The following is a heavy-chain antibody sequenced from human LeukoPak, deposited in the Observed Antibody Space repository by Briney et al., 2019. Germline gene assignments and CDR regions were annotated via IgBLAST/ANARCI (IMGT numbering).Heavy chain of an antibody. CDR1: GFXFSSYA. J-gene: IGHJ4*02. CDR2: ISGSGSGT. Sequence: GGSLRLSCAASGFXFSSYAISWVRQAPGKGLEWVSAISGSGSGTYYADSVKGRFTIPRDNSKNMLYLQMNSLRTEDTAEYYCAKDAVAAAGRAYYFDYWGQGTMVTVSS. V-gene: IGHV3-23*01. D-gene: IGHD6-13*01. CDR3: AKDAVAAAGRAYYFDY.